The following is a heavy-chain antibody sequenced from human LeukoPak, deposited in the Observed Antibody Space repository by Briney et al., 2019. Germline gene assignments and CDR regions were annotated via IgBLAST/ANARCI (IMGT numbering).Heavy chain of an antibody. D-gene: IGHD4-23*01. CDR2: IYSGGNT. CDR1: GFTVSSNY. CDR3: ARDLKPYGGNPWIRHPFDY. V-gene: IGHV3-53*01. Sequence: PGGSLRLSCAASGFTVSSNYMSWVRQAPGKGLEWVSVIYSGGNTYYADSVKGRFTISRDNSKNTLYLQMNSLRAEDTAVYYCARDLKPYGGNPWIRHPFDYWGQGTLVTVSS. J-gene: IGHJ4*02.